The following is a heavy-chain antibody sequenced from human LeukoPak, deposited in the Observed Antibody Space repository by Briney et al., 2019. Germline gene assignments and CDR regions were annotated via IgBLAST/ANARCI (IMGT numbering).Heavy chain of an antibody. V-gene: IGHV4-61*01. J-gene: IGHJ5*02. Sequence: SETLSLTCTVSGGSVSSGSYYWSWIRQPPGKGLEWIGYIYYSGSTNYNPSLKSRVTISVDWSKNQFSLKVSSVTAADTAVYYCAREVDGGTNWFDPWGQGTLVTVSS. CDR3: AREVDGGTNWFDP. CDR1: GGSVSSGSYY. D-gene: IGHD4-23*01. CDR2: IYYSGST.